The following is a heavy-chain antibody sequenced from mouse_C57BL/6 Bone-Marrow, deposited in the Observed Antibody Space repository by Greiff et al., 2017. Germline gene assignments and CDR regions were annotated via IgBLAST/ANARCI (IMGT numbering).Heavy chain of an antibody. CDR2: INYDGSST. D-gene: IGHD1-1*01. V-gene: IGHV5-16*01. CDR1: GFTFSDYY. Sequence: EVQVVESEGGLVQPGSSMKLSCTASGFTFSDYYMAWVRQVPEKGLEWVANINYDGSSTYYLDSLKSRFIISRDNAKNILYLQMSSLKSEDTATYYCARAGDYYGSSYGYYAMDYWGQGTSVTVSS. CDR3: ARAGDYYGSSYGYYAMDY. J-gene: IGHJ4*01.